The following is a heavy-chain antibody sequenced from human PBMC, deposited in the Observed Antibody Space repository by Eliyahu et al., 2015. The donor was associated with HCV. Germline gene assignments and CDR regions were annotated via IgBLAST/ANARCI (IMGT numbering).Heavy chain of an antibody. D-gene: IGHD4-17*01. J-gene: IGHJ4*02. CDR3: ARDRQGVTSKYHYFDV. Sequence: QVRLVQSGAEVKRSGSSVKVSCKXYXGLFTSYTISWLRQAPGQGLEWIGRSIPTLGIAAYASKFQGRVTITADKSTGSVYMQLTSLTYEDTALYFCARDRQGVTSKYHYFDVWGQGTLVSVS. CDR1: XGLFTSYT. V-gene: IGHV1-69*04. CDR2: SIPTLGIA.